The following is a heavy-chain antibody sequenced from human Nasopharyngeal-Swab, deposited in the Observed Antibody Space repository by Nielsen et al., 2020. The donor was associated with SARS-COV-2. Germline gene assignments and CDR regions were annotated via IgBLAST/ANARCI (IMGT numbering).Heavy chain of an antibody. Sequence: GESLKISCVASGFTFSNYWMYWVRQAPGKGLVWVSRIKHDGSGTKYADSVKGRFTISRDNAKITLYLHMNSLTAEDTAVYYCTRDFGMATFDSWGQGTLVTVSS. CDR1: GFTFSNYW. D-gene: IGHD3-16*01. J-gene: IGHJ4*02. CDR2: IKHDGSGT. CDR3: TRDFGMATFDS. V-gene: IGHV3-74*03.